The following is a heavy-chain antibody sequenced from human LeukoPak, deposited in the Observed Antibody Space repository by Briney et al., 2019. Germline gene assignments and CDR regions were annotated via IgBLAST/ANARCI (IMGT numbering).Heavy chain of an antibody. V-gene: IGHV1-18*01. CDR1: GYTFTSYG. CDR2: ISTYNGNT. D-gene: IGHD3-22*01. Sequence: ASVKVSCKASGYTFTSYGISWVRQAPGQGLEWMGWISTYNGNTDYTHKLQGRVTMTTDTSTSTAYMELRSLRSDDTAIYYRARDQKTYYYDSSGYYEDYWGQGTLVTVSS. J-gene: IGHJ4*02. CDR3: ARDQKTYYYDSSGYYEDY.